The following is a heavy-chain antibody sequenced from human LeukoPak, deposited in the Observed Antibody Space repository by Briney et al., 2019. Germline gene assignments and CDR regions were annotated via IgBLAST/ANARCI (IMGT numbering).Heavy chain of an antibody. CDR3: ARKPVAATPDYFDY. CDR2: INSDGRSI. D-gene: IGHD2-15*01. CDR1: GFTFSSYW. V-gene: IGHV3-74*01. J-gene: IGHJ4*02. Sequence: PGGSLRLSCAASGFTFSSYWMHWVRQAPGKGLVWVSCINSDGRSISYADSVKGRFTISRDNAKNTLYLQMNSLRAEDTAVYYCARKPVAATPDYFDYWGQGTLVTVSS.